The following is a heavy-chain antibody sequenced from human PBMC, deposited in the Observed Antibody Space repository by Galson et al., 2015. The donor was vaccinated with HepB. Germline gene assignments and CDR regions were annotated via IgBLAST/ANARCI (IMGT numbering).Heavy chain of an antibody. J-gene: IGHJ6*02. CDR3: ARVGVSYDYLWGNYRYTGGSGYGMDV. CDR2: INPKSGGT. D-gene: IGHD3-16*02. V-gene: IGHV1-2*02. CDR1: GYTFSDYD. Sequence: SVKVSCKAYGYTFSDYDIHWVRQAPGQGLEWMGWINPKSGGTKYAQKFQGRVTMTRDTSISTAYMELRRLRSDDTALFYCARVGVSYDYLWGNYRYTGGSGYGMDVWGQGTTVTVSS.